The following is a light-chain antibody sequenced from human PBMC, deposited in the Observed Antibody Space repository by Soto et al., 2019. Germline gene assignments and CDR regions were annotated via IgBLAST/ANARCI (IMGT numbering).Light chain of an antibody. Sequence: IQMTQSPSSLSASVGDRVTITCRAGQYIGRYLNWYQQKPGKAPKLLIYAASSLQSGVPSRFSGSASGTDFTLTISSLQPEDFATYYCLQDYNYPRAFGQGTKVDIK. CDR3: LQDYNYPRA. V-gene: IGKV1-6*01. CDR1: QYIGRY. CDR2: AAS. J-gene: IGKJ1*01.